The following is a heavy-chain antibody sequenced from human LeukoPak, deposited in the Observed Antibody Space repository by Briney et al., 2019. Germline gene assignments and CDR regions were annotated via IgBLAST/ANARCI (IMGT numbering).Heavy chain of an antibody. CDR1: GFTSSSYA. J-gene: IGHJ4*02. V-gene: IGHV3-23*01. Sequence: GGSLRLSCAASGFTSSSYAMSWVRQAPGKGLEWVSAISGSGGSTYYADSVKGRFTISRDNSKNTLYLQMNSLRAEDTAVYYCAKSLWVRGVFFDYWGQGTLVTVSS. CDR2: ISGSGGST. D-gene: IGHD3-10*01. CDR3: AKSLWVRGVFFDY.